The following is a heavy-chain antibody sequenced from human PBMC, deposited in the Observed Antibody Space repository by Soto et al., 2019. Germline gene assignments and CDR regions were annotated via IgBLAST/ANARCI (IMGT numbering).Heavy chain of an antibody. J-gene: IGHJ6*02. CDR3: ARDSLSHYRFYYYYYGMDV. Sequence: GSLRLSCAASGFTFSSYWMHWVRQAPGKGLVWVSRINSDGSSTSYADSVKGRFTISRDNAKNTLYLQMNSLRAEDTAVYYCARDSLSHYRFYYYYYGMDVRGQGTTVTVSS. V-gene: IGHV3-74*01. CDR2: INSDGSST. CDR1: GFTFSSYW. D-gene: IGHD3-10*01.